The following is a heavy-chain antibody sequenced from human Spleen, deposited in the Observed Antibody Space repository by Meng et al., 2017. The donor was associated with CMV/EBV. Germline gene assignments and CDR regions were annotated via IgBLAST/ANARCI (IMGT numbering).Heavy chain of an antibody. J-gene: IGHJ4*02. CDR2: INHSGST. Sequence: YYGTWIRQPPGKGLEWIGEINHSGSTDYNLSLKSRVTISVDTSKNQFSLKLTSVTAADTAVYYCARVPSLVYCTSTSCPRGTYFDYWGQGTLVTVSS. CDR3: ARVPSLVYCTSTSCPRGTYFDY. CDR1: YY. D-gene: IGHD2-2*01. V-gene: IGHV4-34*01.